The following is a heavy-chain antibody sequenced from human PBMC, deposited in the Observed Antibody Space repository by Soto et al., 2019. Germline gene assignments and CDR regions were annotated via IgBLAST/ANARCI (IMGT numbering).Heavy chain of an antibody. CDR2: IYHSGST. CDR1: GGSISSNHW. J-gene: IGHJ6*02. V-gene: IGHV4-4*02. D-gene: IGHD3-10*01. Sequence: QVQLRESGPGLVKPSGTLSLTCAVSGGSISSNHWWNWVRQSPGKGLEWIGEIYHSGSTNDNLSLKRRITMSVDKSKNQFSLRLNSVTAADTATYFSARFPFGDNFDYYGMVVWGQGTTVTVSS. CDR3: ARFPFGDNFDYYGMVV.